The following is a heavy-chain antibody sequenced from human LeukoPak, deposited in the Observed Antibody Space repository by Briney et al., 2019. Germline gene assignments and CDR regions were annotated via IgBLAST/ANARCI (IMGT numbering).Heavy chain of an antibody. CDR3: AIWELGGAFDI. CDR1: GYTFTGYW. V-gene: IGHV1-46*01. J-gene: IGHJ3*02. D-gene: IGHD1-26*01. Sequence: ASVKVSCKAFGYTFTGYWMHWVRQAPGQGPEWMGVISPSGGSTIYAQKFKGRVTLTRDMSTSTVYMELSSLRSEDTAVYYCAIWELGGAFDIWGQGTMVTVSS. CDR2: ISPSGGST.